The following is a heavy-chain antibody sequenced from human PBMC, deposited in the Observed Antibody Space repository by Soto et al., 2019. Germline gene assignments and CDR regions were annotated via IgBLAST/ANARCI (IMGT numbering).Heavy chain of an antibody. CDR3: AKDTGYYYDSSGSSYDP. Sequence: GGSLSLSCAPSGFTFRGYAMRWARRVPGKGLEWVSAISGSGGITYYADSVKGRFTISRDNSKNTLYLQMNSLRAEDTAVYYCAKDTGYYYDSSGSSYDPWGQGTLVTVSS. CDR2: ISGSGGIT. J-gene: IGHJ5*02. D-gene: IGHD3-22*01. V-gene: IGHV3-23*01. CDR1: GFTFRGYA.